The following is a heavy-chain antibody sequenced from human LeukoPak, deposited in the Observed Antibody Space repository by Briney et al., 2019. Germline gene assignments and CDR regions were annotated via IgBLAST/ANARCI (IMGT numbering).Heavy chain of an antibody. CDR1: GYTFLSYE. D-gene: IGHD6-6*01. V-gene: IGHV1-8*01. J-gene: IGHJ5*02. CDR3: ARKRLAARGWFDP. CDR2: MNPNSGNT. Sequence: GASVKVSCKASGYTFLSYEIHWVRQATGQGLEWMGWMNPNSGNTGYAQKFQGRVTITRNTSISTAYMELSSLRSEDTAVYYCARKRLAARGWFDPWGQGTLVTVSS.